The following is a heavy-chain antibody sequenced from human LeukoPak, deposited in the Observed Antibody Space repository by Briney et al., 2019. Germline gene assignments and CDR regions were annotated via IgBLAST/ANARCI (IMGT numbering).Heavy chain of an antibody. Sequence: GGSLRLSCAASGFTFSSYAMSWVRQAPGKGLEWVSAISGSGGTYYADSVKGRFTISRDNSKNTLYLQMSSLRAEDTAVYYCATSQKDDFWSWFDPWGQGTLVTVSS. V-gene: IGHV3-23*01. J-gene: IGHJ5*02. CDR3: ATSQKDDFWSWFDP. CDR1: GFTFSSYA. CDR2: ISGSGGT. D-gene: IGHD3-3*01.